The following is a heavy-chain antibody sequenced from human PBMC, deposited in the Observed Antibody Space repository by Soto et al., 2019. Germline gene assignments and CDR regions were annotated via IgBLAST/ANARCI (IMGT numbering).Heavy chain of an antibody. D-gene: IGHD1-20*01. Sequence: GGSLRLSCAATGFNVGAFAVNWVRQAPGKGLEWVSGISVSDAFIYYADSVRGRFSISRDASENILYLQMNSLRVDDTALYYCTRETVAGITGLDYWGPGTLVTVSS. J-gene: IGHJ4*02. V-gene: IGHV3-23*01. CDR2: ISVSDAFI. CDR1: GFNVGAFA. CDR3: TRETVAGITGLDY.